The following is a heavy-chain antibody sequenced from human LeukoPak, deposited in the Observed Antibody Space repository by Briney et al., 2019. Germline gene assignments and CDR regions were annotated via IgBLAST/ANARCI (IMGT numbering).Heavy chain of an antibody. CDR1: GGTFSSYA. Sequence: SVKVSCKASGGTFSSYAISWVRQAPGQGLEWMGRIIPIFGIANYAQKFQGRVTITADKSTSTAYMELSSLRSEDTAVYYCATYPGYCSGGSCYFDYWGPGTLVTVSS. D-gene: IGHD2-15*01. V-gene: IGHV1-69*04. CDR2: IIPIFGIA. J-gene: IGHJ4*02. CDR3: ATYPGYCSGGSCYFDY.